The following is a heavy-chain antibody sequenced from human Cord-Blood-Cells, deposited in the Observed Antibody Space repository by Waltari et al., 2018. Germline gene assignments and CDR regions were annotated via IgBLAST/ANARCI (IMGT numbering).Heavy chain of an antibody. CDR2: IYFSGGT. Sequence: QLQLQESGPGLVKPSETLSLTCTVSGGPISSSSYYWGWIRQPPGKGLEWIGSIYFSGGTYYNPSLKSRVTISVDTSKNQFSLKLSSVTAADTAVYYCARGSSSWYYGMDVWGQGTTVTVSS. D-gene: IGHD6-13*01. CDR1: GGPISSSSYY. V-gene: IGHV4-39*01. CDR3: ARGSSSWYYGMDV. J-gene: IGHJ6*02.